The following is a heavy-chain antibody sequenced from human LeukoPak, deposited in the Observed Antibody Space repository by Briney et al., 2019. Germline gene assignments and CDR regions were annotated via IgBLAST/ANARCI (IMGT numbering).Heavy chain of an antibody. J-gene: IGHJ6*03. D-gene: IGHD2-21*01. Sequence: ASVKVSCKASGGTFSSYAISWVRQAPGQGLEWMGGIIPIFGTANYAQKFQGRVTITADESTSTAYMELSRLRSEDTAVYYCARGDHADCGGDCYSNYYYHMDVWGKGTTVTVSS. CDR1: GGTFSSYA. CDR2: IIPIFGTA. V-gene: IGHV1-69*13. CDR3: ARGDHADCGGDCYSNYYYHMDV.